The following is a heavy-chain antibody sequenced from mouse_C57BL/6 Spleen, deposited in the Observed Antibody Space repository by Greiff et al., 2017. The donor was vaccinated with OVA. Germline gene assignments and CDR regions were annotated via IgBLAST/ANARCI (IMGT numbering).Heavy chain of an antibody. J-gene: IGHJ2*01. Sequence: EVQVVESGPGLVKPSQSLSLTCSVTGYSITSGYYWNWIRQFPGNKLEWMGYISYDGSNNYNPSLKNRISITRDTSKNQFFLKLNSVTTEDTATYYCARFDDGYSFFDYWGQGTTLTVSS. CDR2: ISYDGSN. CDR3: ARFDDGYSFFDY. CDR1: GYSITSGYY. D-gene: IGHD2-3*01. V-gene: IGHV3-6*01.